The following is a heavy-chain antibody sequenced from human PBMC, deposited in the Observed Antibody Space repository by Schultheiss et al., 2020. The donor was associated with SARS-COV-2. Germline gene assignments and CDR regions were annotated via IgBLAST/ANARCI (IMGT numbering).Heavy chain of an antibody. CDR2: IYYSGST. CDR1: GGSVSSGSYY. D-gene: IGHD6-6*01. CDR3: ARGRFKLAARKNWFDP. V-gene: IGHV4-61*01. J-gene: IGHJ5*02. Sequence: SETLSLTCTVSGGSVSSGSYYWSWIRQPPGKGLEWIGYIYYSGSTNYNPSLKSRVTISVDTSKSQFSLNLNSVTAADTAVYYCARGRFKLAARKNWFDPWGQGTLVTVSS.